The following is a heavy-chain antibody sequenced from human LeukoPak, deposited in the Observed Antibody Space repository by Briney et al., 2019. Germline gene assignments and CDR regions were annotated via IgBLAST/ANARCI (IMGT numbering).Heavy chain of an antibody. CDR2: IESNGLT. CDR1: GFTFSSYW. Sequence: GSLRLSCEASGFTFSSYWMHWVRQIPGKGLMWVSRIESNGLTLYADSVRDRFTISRDNGKNTIYLQMNGLRVDDTAIYYCAKAATYFYGSVTYDWFESWGRGTLVTVSS. CDR3: AKAATYFYGSVTYDWFES. J-gene: IGHJ5*01. D-gene: IGHD3-10*01. V-gene: IGHV3-74*01.